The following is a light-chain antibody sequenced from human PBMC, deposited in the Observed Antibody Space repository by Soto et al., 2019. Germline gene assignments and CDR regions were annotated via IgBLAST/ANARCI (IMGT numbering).Light chain of an antibody. J-gene: IGLJ2*01. CDR2: EDS. Sequence: NFMLTQPHSVSESPGKTVTISCTANGGSVASNYVQWYQQRPGSAPNTVIYEDSQRPSGVPDRFSGSIDSSSNSASLTISGLKTEDEADYYCQSYDSNNVVFGGGTKLTVL. V-gene: IGLV6-57*02. CDR3: QSYDSNNVV. CDR1: GGSVASNY.